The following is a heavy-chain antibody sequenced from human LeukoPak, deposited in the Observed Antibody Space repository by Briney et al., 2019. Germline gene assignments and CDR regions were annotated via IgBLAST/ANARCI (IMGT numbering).Heavy chain of an antibody. V-gene: IGHV4-34*01. CDR2: IDHSGRT. D-gene: IGHD3-10*01. CDR3: ARAERRINLARGVFGSHFDS. Sequence: ASETLSLTCAVSGGSFGRPFWSWIRQTPGKGLEWIGEIDHSGRTDYNPSLEGRVTMSVDTSKNQFSLRLTSVTAADTAVYFCARAERRINLARGVFGSHFDSWGQGTLVSVSS. CDR1: GGSFGRPF. J-gene: IGHJ5*01.